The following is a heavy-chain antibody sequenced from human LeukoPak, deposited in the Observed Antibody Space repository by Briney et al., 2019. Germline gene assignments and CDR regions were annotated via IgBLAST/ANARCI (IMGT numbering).Heavy chain of an antibody. CDR1: GFTFSSYF. Sequence: GGSLRLSCAASGFTFSSYFMGWVRQAPGKGLEWVANIKEDGSQKYYVDSVRGRFTISRDNADNSLYLQMNSLTAEDTAVYCCVRYRREGLYYFDYWGQGTLVTVSS. CDR3: VRYRREGLYYFDY. V-gene: IGHV3-7*01. J-gene: IGHJ4*02. CDR2: IKEDGSQK.